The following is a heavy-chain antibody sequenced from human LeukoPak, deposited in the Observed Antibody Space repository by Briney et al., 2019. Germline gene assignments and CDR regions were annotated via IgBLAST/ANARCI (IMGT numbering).Heavy chain of an antibody. CDR1: GYTFTSNY. CDR2: IYPRDGST. Sequence: ASVKVSCKASGYTFTSNYIHWVRQAPGQGLEWMGMIYPRDGSTSYAQKFQGRVTVTRDTSTSTVHMELSGLRSEGTAVYYCARDQEGFVYWGQGTLVTVSS. V-gene: IGHV1-46*01. J-gene: IGHJ4*02. CDR3: ARDQEGFVY.